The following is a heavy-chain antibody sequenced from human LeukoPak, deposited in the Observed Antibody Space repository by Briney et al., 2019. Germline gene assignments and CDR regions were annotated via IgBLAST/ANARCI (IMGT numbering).Heavy chain of an antibody. CDR1: GGSLSGYY. Sequence: PSETLSLTCAVYGGSLSGYYWSWIRQPPGKGLEWIGEINHSGSTNYNPSLKSRVTISVDTSKNQFSLKLSSVTAADTAVYYCARGRTLGVLLHYYGMDVWGQGTTVTVSS. V-gene: IGHV4-34*01. CDR2: INHSGST. CDR3: ARGRTLGVLLHYYGMDV. J-gene: IGHJ6*02. D-gene: IGHD2-15*01.